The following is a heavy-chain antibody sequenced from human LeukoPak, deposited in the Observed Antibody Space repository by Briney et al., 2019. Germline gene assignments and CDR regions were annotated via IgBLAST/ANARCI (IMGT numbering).Heavy chain of an antibody. Sequence: GGSLRLSCAASGFTFSSYGMHWVRQAPGKGLEWVTFIRYDGSNKYYADSVKGRFTISRDNSKNTLYLQMNSLRAEDTAVYYCAKDSSRGYLNWFDPWGQGTLVTVSS. V-gene: IGHV3-30*02. CDR1: GFTFSSYG. CDR3: AKDSSRGYLNWFDP. D-gene: IGHD3-22*01. J-gene: IGHJ5*02. CDR2: IRYDGSNK.